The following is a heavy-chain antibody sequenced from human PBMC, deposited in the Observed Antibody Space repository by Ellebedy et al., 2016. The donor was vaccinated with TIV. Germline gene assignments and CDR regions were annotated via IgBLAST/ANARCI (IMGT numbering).Heavy chain of an antibody. CDR1: GFTFSNYW. V-gene: IGHV3-7*03. CDR2: IKEDASEK. Sequence: PGGSLRLSCAASGFTFSNYWMSWVRQAPGEGLEWVANIKEDASEKYYLDSVKGRFTISRDNAKNSLYLQMNSLRAEDTAVYYCARATAGFDYWGQGTLVTVSS. D-gene: IGHD1-1*01. J-gene: IGHJ4*02. CDR3: ARATAGFDY.